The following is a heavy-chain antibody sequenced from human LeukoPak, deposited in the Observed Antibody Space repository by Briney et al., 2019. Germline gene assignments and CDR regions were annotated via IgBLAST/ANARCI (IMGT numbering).Heavy chain of an antibody. CDR1: GDSVSSNSAA. Sequence: SQTLSLTCAISGDSVSSNSAAWNWIRQSPSRGLEWLGRTYYRSKWYNDYAVSVKSRITINPDTSKNQFSLQLNSVTPEDTAVYYCARVRAAAGRWGDYFDYWGQGTLVTVSS. CDR3: ARVRAAAGRWGDYFDY. V-gene: IGHV6-1*01. CDR2: TYYRSKWYN. J-gene: IGHJ4*02. D-gene: IGHD6-13*01.